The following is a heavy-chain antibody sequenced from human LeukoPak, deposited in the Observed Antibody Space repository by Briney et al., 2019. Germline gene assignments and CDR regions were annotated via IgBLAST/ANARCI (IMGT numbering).Heavy chain of an antibody. CDR2: ISSSGSTI. J-gene: IGHJ6*03. V-gene: IGHV3-48*03. D-gene: IGHD5-24*01. CDR1: GFIFSSYE. Sequence: GGSLRLSCAASGFIFSSYEMNWVRQAPGKGVEWVSYISSSGSTIYYADSVKGRFTISRDNAKNSLYLQMNSLRAEDTAVYYCARGGVEMATIIYYYYYMDVWGKGTTVTISS. CDR3: ARGGVEMATIIYYYYYMDV.